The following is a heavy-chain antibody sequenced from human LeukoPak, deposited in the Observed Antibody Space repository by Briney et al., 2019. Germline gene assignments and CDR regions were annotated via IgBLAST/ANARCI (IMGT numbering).Heavy chain of an antibody. J-gene: IGHJ6*04. V-gene: IGHV3-20*04. CDR3: ANFDVLTTTP. Sequence: GGSLRLSCAASGFTFDDYGMTWVRQAPGKGLEWVSGINWNGGSTGYADSVKGRFIISRDNAKNSLYLQMNSLRAEDTAAYYCANFDVLTTTPWGRGTTVIVSS. CDR1: GFTFDDYG. CDR2: INWNGGST. D-gene: IGHD4-17*01.